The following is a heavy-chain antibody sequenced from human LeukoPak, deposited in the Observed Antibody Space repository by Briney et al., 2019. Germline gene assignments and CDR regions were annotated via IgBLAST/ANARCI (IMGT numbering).Heavy chain of an antibody. J-gene: IGHJ4*02. CDR2: TSSSSSYI. D-gene: IGHD6-19*01. Sequence: PGGSLRLSCAASGFTFSSYSMNWVRQAPGKGLEWVSSTSSSSSYIYYADSVKGRFTISRDNAKNSLYLQMNSLRAEDTAVYYCARSGYSSGWYSEGIGYWGQGTLVTASS. CDR3: ARSGYSSGWYSEGIGY. CDR1: GFTFSSYS. V-gene: IGHV3-21*01.